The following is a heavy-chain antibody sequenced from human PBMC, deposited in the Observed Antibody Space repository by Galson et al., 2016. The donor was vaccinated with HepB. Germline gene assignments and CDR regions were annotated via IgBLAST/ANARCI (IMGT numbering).Heavy chain of an antibody. CDR2: IYSAGGT. Sequence: SLRLSCAASGFTVSSNYMSWVRQAPGKGLEWVSVIYSAGGTFYADSVKGRFSISRDNSKNTLYLQMNSLRAEDTAIYYCAKRSGANWGSLDYWGQGTLVTVSS. CDR3: AKRSGANWGSLDY. D-gene: IGHD7-27*01. J-gene: IGHJ4*02. V-gene: IGHV3-53*01. CDR1: GFTVSSNY.